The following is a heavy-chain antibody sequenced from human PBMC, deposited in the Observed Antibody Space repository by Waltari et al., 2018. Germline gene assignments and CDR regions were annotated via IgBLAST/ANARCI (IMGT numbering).Heavy chain of an antibody. J-gene: IGHJ4*02. D-gene: IGHD1-26*01. CDR1: GGSISSYS. Sequence: QVQLQESGPGLVKPSETLSLTCTVSGGSISSYSWRWIRQPAGKGLEWIGRIYSIGSPNYTPSLESRVTMSVDTSKNHFSLNRTSVTAADRAAYYCARGLLVMGGVGATWYYFDYWGQGTLVTVSS. CDR2: IYSIGSP. V-gene: IGHV4-4*07. CDR3: ARGLLVMGGVGATWYYFDY.